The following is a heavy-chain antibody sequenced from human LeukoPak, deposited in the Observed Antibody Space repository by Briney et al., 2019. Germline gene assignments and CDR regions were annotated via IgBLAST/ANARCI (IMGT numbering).Heavy chain of an antibody. J-gene: IGHJ6*03. D-gene: IGHD5-18*01. CDR1: GFTFSSYA. CDR3: AREGATWIQLWSSYYYYYMDV. CDR2: ISSSGGST. V-gene: IGHV3-23*01. Sequence: GGSLRLSCAASGFTFSSYAMTWVRQAPGKGLEWVSSISSSGGSTYYADSVRGRFTISRDNSKNTLYLQMNSLRAEDTAIYYCAREGATWIQLWSSYYYYYMDVWGKGTTVTVSS.